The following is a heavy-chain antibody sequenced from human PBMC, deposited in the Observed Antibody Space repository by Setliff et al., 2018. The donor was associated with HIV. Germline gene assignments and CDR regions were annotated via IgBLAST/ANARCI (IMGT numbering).Heavy chain of an antibody. D-gene: IGHD3-3*01. CDR1: GGSTTSGGYY. Sequence: SETLSLTCSVSGGSTTSGGYYWSWIRQHPGKGLEYIGYIYYSGSTYYNPSLKSRVTMSIDTSTQQFFLNVTSVTAADTAVYYCAGFSYNFWVYRFNHWGQGALVTVSS. CDR3: AGFSYNFWVYRFNH. CDR2: IYYSGST. V-gene: IGHV4-31*03. J-gene: IGHJ4*02.